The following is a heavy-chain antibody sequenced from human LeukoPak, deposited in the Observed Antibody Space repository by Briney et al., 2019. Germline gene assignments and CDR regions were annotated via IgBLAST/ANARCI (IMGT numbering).Heavy chain of an antibody. D-gene: IGHD6-19*01. CDR1: GFTLSSYA. Sequence: GGSLRLSCAASGFTLSSYAMSWVRQAPGKGLEWVSAISGSGGSTYYADSVKGRFTISRDNSKNTLYLQMNSLRAEDTAVYYCAKGGYSSGWLRGNWFDPWGQGTLVTVSS. CDR2: ISGSGGST. J-gene: IGHJ5*02. V-gene: IGHV3-23*01. CDR3: AKGGYSSGWLRGNWFDP.